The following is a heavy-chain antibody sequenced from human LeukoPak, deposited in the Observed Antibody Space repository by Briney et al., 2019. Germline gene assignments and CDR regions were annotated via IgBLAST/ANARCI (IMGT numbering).Heavy chain of an antibody. CDR2: IYHSGST. D-gene: IGHD6-19*01. Sequence: SETLSLTCTVSGYSISSGYYWGWIRQPPGKGLEWIGSIYHSGSTYYNPSLKSRVTISVDTSKNQFSLKLSSVTAADTAVYYCAREYLAGTFFYYYYMDVWGKGTTVTISS. J-gene: IGHJ6*03. CDR3: AREYLAGTFFYYYYMDV. V-gene: IGHV4-38-2*02. CDR1: GYSISSGYY.